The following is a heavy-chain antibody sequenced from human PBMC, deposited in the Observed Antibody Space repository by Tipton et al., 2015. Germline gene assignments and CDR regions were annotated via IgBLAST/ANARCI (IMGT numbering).Heavy chain of an antibody. CDR3: ARGEQDCRRPICRGGLDV. V-gene: IGHV4-59*01. CDR2: IQYSGGT. J-gene: IGHJ3*01. D-gene: IGHD2-15*01. CDR1: SDSINKYY. Sequence: TLSLTCTVSSDSINKYYWSWIRQPPGKELQWIGYIQYSGGTNYNPSLESRASMSVDTSKTQFSLEMRSVTATDTAVYYCARGEQDCRRPICRGGLDVWGQGTMVIASS.